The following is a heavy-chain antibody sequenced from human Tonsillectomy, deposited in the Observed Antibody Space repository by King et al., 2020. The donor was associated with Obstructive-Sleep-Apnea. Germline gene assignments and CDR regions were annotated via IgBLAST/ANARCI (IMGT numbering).Heavy chain of an antibody. V-gene: IGHV6-1*01. D-gene: IGHD6-19*01. Sequence: VQLQQSGPGLVKPSQSLSLTCAISGDSVSSNSAAWHWIRQSPSRGLEWRGRTYYRSNLYNDYAVSVKSTMTINPDTSKNHVSLQLNSVTPEDTAVYYCVRAASGSKFAYWGQGTLVTVSS. J-gene: IGHJ4*02. CDR1: GDSVSSNSAA. CDR3: VRAASGSKFAY. CDR2: TYYRSNLYN.